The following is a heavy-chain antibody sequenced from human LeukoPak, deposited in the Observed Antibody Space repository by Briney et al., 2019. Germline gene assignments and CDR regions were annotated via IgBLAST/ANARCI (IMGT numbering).Heavy chain of an antibody. CDR3: ASRRYYDFWSGYYPRYYYYMDV. CDR1: GGTFSSYA. J-gene: IGHJ6*03. D-gene: IGHD3-3*01. Sequence: SVKVSCKASGGTFSSYAISWVRQAPGQGLEWMGRIIPIFGTANYAQKFQGRVPITTDESTSTAYMELSSLRSEDTAVYYCASRRYYDFWSGYYPRYYYYMDVWGKGTTVTVSS. V-gene: IGHV1-69*05. CDR2: IIPIFGTA.